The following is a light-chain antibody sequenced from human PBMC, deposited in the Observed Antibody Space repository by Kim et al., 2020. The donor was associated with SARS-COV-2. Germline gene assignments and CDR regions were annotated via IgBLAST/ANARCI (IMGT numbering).Light chain of an antibody. Sequence: RITISWTGSRCNIVAGYDVHWYQRRPETAPKLLIYRNNNRPSGVPDRFSVSKSGTSASLAITGLQAEDEADYYCQSFDNSLSDLLFGGGTQLTVL. J-gene: IGLJ2*01. CDR2: RNN. CDR1: RCNIVAGYD. V-gene: IGLV1-40*01. CDR3: QSFDNSLSDLL.